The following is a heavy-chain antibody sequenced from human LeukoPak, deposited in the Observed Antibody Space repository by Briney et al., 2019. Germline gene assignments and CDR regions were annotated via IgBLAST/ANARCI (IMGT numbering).Heavy chain of an antibody. CDR1: GGSISSYH. D-gene: IGHD3-3*01. CDR3: ARKRITIFGVSRGFDY. Sequence: TSETLSLTCTVSGGSISSYHWSWIRQPPGKGLEWIGYIYYSGSTNYNPSLKSRVTISVDTSKNQFSLKLSSVTAADTAVYYCARKRITIFGVSRGFDYWGQGTLVTVSS. CDR2: IYYSGST. J-gene: IGHJ4*02. V-gene: IGHV4-59*12.